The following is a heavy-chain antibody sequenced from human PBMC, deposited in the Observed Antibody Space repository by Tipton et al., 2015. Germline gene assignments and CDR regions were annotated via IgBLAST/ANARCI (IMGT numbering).Heavy chain of an antibody. J-gene: IGHJ6*02. CDR1: TFTFSDYA. Sequence: SLRLSCIASTFTFSDYALSWVRQAPGKGLEWVSVISASGGSTDYTDSVKGRFTISRDNSKNTLHLQMNSLRAEDTAVYYCAKETSYYYGLDVWGQGTTVTVSS. V-gene: IGHV3-23*01. CDR3: AKETSYYYGLDV. CDR2: ISASGGST.